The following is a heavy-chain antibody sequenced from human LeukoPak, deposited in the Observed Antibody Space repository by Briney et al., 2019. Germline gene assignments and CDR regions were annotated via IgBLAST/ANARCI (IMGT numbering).Heavy chain of an antibody. CDR1: GDSISSGTDY. CDR2: IYTTGTT. Sequence: SETLSLTCAVSGDSISSGTDYWSWIRQPAGQGLEWLGRIYTTGTTNYNPSLKSRVTISVDTSKNQFSLNLTSVTAADTAVYYCAREFLASRRNWVDPWGQGILVTVSS. CDR3: AREFLASRRNWVDP. D-gene: IGHD6-6*01. V-gene: IGHV4-61*02. J-gene: IGHJ5*02.